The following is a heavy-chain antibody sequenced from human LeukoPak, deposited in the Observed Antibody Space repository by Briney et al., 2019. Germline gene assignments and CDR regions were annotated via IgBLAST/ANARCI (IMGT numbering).Heavy chain of an antibody. Sequence: SQTLSLTCTVSGGSISSGGYYWSWIRQHPGKGLEWVGYIYYSGSTYYNPSLKSRVTISVDTSKNQFSLKLSSVTAADTAVYYCARSIAAQRDEDAFDIWGQGTMVTVSS. J-gene: IGHJ3*02. CDR1: GGSISSGGYY. CDR3: ARSIAAQRDEDAFDI. D-gene: IGHD6-13*01. V-gene: IGHV4-31*03. CDR2: IYYSGST.